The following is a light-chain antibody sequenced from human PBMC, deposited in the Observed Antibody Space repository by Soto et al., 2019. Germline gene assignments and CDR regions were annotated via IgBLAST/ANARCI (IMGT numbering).Light chain of an antibody. J-gene: IGKJ4*01. CDR1: QIISSY. CDR3: QQSDSTSAST. V-gene: IGKV1-39*01. Sequence: DIQMTQSPPSLSASVGDIVTSTCRARQIISSYLNWYQQKPGKAPKLLLYAASSLQSGVPSRFSGSGAWTAVTLTSSSLQPEDFGTYDYQQSDSTSASTFRGRTKVEIK. CDR2: AAS.